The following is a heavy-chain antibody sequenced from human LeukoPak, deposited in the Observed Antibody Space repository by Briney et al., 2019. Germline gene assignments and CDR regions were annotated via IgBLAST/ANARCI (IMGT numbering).Heavy chain of an antibody. CDR1: GGSISNYY. Sequence: PSETLSLTCTVSGGSISNYYWSWIRRPPGKGLEWIGYVYYSGSTSYNPFLKSRVTISVDTSKNQFSLKLSSVTAADTAVYYCARWEYISGLGYWGQGTLVTVSS. J-gene: IGHJ4*02. D-gene: IGHD6-19*01. CDR3: ARWEYISGLGY. V-gene: IGHV4-59*08. CDR2: VYYSGST.